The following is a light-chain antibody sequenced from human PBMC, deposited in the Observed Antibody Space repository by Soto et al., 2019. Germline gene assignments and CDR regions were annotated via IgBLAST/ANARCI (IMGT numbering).Light chain of an antibody. CDR2: GAS. V-gene: IGKV3-15*01. J-gene: IGKJ1*01. CDR3: QQYNNWPRT. Sequence: EIVMTQSPATLSMSPGERATLSCRASQSVSTNLVWYQQKPGQAPRLLIFGASSRATGIPVRFSGSGSGTEFTLIISSLQSEDFAVYYCQQYNNWPRTFGQGTKVEIK. CDR1: QSVSTN.